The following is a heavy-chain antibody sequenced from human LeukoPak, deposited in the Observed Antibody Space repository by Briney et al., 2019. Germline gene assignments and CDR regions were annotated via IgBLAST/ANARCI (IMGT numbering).Heavy chain of an antibody. CDR1: GFTVSSNY. CDR2: IYSGGST. Sequence: TGGSLRLSCAASGFTVSSNYMSWVRQAPGKGLEWVSVIYSGGSTYYADSVKGRFTISRDNSKNTLYLQMNSLRAEDTAVYYCARDVNTVGWLQSNPSMAFDIWGQGTMVTVSS. V-gene: IGHV3-53*01. J-gene: IGHJ3*02. CDR3: ARDVNTVGWLQSNPSMAFDI. D-gene: IGHD5-24*01.